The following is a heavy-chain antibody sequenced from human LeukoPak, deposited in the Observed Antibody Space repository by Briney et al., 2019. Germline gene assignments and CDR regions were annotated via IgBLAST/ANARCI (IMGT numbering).Heavy chain of an antibody. CDR2: ISGSGGST. D-gene: IGHD3-3*01. Sequence: PGGSLRLSCAASGFTFSSYAMSWVRQAPGKGLEWVSAISGSGGSTYYADSVKGRFTISRDNSKNTLYLQMNSLRAEDTAVYYCVSNSGYYDFWSGYYPAGDFDYWGQGTLVTVSS. CDR3: VSNSGYYDFWSGYYPAGDFDY. CDR1: GFTFSSYA. V-gene: IGHV3-23*01. J-gene: IGHJ4*02.